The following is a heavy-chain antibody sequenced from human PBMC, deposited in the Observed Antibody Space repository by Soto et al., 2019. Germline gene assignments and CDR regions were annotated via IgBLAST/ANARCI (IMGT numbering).Heavy chain of an antibody. CDR1: GFTFSDYY. Sequence: GGSLRLSCAASGFTFSDYYMSWIRQAPGKGLEWVSYISSSSSYTNYADSVKGRFTISRDNAKNSLYLQMNSLRAEDTAVYYCASTSLPDYYYGMDVWGQGTTVTVSS. J-gene: IGHJ6*02. V-gene: IGHV3-11*06. CDR3: ASTSLPDYYYGMDV. D-gene: IGHD2-2*01. CDR2: ISSSSSYT.